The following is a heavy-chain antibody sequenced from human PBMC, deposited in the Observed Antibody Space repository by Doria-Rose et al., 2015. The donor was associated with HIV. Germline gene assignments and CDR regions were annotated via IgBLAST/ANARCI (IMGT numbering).Heavy chain of an antibody. CDR3: ARGHDFWSVAH. D-gene: IGHD3-3*01. J-gene: IGHJ4*02. CDR1: GGSISSSSYY. CDR2: IYYSGST. V-gene: IGHV4-39*07. Sequence: QVQLVQSGPGLVKPSETLSLTCSVSGGSISSSSYYWGWIRQPPGKGLESIGSIYYSGSTYYNPSLKSRVTISVDTSKNQFPLRLTSVTAADTAVYYCARGHDFWSVAHWGQGTLVTVSS.